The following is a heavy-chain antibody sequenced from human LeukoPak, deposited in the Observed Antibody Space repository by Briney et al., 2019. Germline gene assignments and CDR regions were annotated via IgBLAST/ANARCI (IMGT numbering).Heavy chain of an antibody. Sequence: SETLSLTCTVSGGSISSYYWSWIRQPAGKGLEWIGRIYTSGSTNYNPSLKSRVTMSVDTSKNQFSPKLSSVTAADTAVYYCARETQDIVVVPAAKRAYYFDYWGQGTLVTVSS. D-gene: IGHD2-2*01. J-gene: IGHJ4*02. CDR2: IYTSGST. CDR1: GGSISSYY. CDR3: ARETQDIVVVPAAKRAYYFDY. V-gene: IGHV4-4*07.